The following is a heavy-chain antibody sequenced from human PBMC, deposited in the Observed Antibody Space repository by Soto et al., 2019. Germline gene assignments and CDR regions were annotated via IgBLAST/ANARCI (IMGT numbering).Heavy chain of an antibody. CDR2: VSAYNGDT. V-gene: IGHV1-18*01. CDR1: GYSFTTHG. J-gene: IGHJ4*02. D-gene: IGHD4-17*01. Sequence: QVQMVQSASEVKEPGASEKVSCKTSGYSFTTHGISWVRQAPGQGLEWMGWVSAYNGDTNYAPGLHDRVTMTTDTSARTAYMELRSLTSDDTAVYYCARDLLTTVTHRDFDYWGQGTLVTVSS. CDR3: ARDLLTTVTHRDFDY.